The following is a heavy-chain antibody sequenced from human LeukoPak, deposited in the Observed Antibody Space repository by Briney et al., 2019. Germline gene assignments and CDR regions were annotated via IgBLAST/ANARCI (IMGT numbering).Heavy chain of an antibody. D-gene: IGHD3-10*02. J-gene: IGHJ5*02. CDR3: ASHSSYVSPFRS. CDR2: IYYSGST. CDR1: GGSISSHY. V-gene: IGHV4-59*08. Sequence: PSETLSLTCTVSGGSISSHYWSWIRQPPGKGLEWIGYIYYSGSTYYNPSLKSRVTISVETSKNQFSLKLSSVTAADTAVYYCASHSSYVSPFRSWGRGPLVTVSP.